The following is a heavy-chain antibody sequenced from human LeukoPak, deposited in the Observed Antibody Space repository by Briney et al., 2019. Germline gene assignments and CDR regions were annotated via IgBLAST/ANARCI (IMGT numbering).Heavy chain of an antibody. D-gene: IGHD2-2*01. CDR1: GFTFSSYS. CDR2: ISSSSSYI. J-gene: IGHJ3*02. V-gene: IGHV3-21*01. CDR3: ARAGGYCSSTSCYLTAFDI. Sequence: GGSLRLSCAASGFTFSSYSMDWFRQAPGKGLEWVSSISSSSSYIYYADSVKGRFTISGDNAKNSLYLRMNSLRAEDTAVYYCARAGGYCSSTSCYLTAFDIWGQGTMVTVSS.